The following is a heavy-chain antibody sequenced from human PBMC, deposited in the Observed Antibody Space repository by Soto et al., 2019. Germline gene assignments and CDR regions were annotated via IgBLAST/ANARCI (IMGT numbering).Heavy chain of an antibody. J-gene: IGHJ5*02. Sequence: QVQLVQSGAEVKKPGASVKVSCKASGYNFNSYTISWVRQAPGQGLEWMGRISAYNGNTNYAQKLQGRVTMTTDTPTSTAYMERRSLRSDDATVYHCARAVGALGRWFDPWGQGTLVAVSS. CDR2: ISAYNGNT. D-gene: IGHD1-26*01. CDR3: ARAVGALGRWFDP. V-gene: IGHV1-18*01. CDR1: GYNFNSYT.